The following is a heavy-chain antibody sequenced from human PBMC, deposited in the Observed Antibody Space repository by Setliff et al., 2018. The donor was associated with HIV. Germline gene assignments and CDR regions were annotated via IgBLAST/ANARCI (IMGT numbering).Heavy chain of an antibody. CDR2: IYTSGNT. J-gene: IGHJ5*02. CDR3: ARRSDWFDP. V-gene: IGHV4-4*09. Sequence: SETLSLTCTVSGGSISISDWSWIRQPPGKGLEWIGCIYTSGNTNYDTSLKSRVTISVDTSKNQFSLKLASVTAADTAVYFCARRSDWFDPWGQGTLVTVSS. CDR1: GGSISISD.